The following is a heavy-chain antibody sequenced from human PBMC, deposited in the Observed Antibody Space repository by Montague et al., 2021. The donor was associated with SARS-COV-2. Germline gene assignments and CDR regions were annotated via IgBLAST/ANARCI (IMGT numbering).Heavy chain of an antibody. D-gene: IGHD3-9*01. CDR1: GASMSNY. V-gene: IGHV4-59*01. CDR3: ARGRGFDWLGLDAYYFDY. J-gene: IGHJ4*02. CDR2: THYSGST. Sequence: SETLSLTCTVSGASMSNYWTWIRQPPGKGLDWFGCTHYSGSTDYNPSLQSRVTISVDTSRTQFSLRLTSMSAADTAVYYCARGRGFDWLGLDAYYFDYWGQGALVAVSS.